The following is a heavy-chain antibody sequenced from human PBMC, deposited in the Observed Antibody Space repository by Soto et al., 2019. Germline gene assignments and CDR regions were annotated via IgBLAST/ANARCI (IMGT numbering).Heavy chain of an antibody. CDR2: IKEDGSAA. J-gene: IGHJ4*02. CDR1: EFSISPYW. CDR3: VSDGDVCSGSDCFRHFKY. D-gene: IGHD5-12*01. Sequence: GGSLRLSCVASEFSISPYWMSWVRQAPGKGLEWVANIKEDGSAARYVDSARDRFLISRDNTKNSLYLQMTNLRAEDTAIYYFVSDGDVCSGSDCFRHFKYWGRGTRVTVSS. V-gene: IGHV3-7*03.